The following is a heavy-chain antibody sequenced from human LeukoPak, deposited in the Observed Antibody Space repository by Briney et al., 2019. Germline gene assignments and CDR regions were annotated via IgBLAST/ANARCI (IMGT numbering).Heavy chain of an antibody. CDR3: ARLPHSSGWSYGAFDI. CDR2: TYYRSKWYN. J-gene: IGHJ3*02. Sequence: SQTLSLTCAISGDSVSSNSAAWNWIRQSPSRGLEWLGRTYYRSKWYNDYAVSVKSRITINPDTSKNQFSLQLNSVTPEDTAVYYCARLPHSSGWSYGAFDIWGQGTMVTVSS. V-gene: IGHV6-1*01. D-gene: IGHD6-19*01. CDR1: GDSVSSNSAA.